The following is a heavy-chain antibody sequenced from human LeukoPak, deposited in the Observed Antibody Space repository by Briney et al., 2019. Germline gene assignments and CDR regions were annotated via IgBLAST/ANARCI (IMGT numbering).Heavy chain of an antibody. V-gene: IGHV2-70*01. Sequence: SGPALVKPTQTLTLTCTFSGFSLSTSGMCVSWIRQPPGKALEWLALIDWDDDKYYSTSLKTRLTISKDTSKNQVVLTMTNMDPVDTATYYCARIHMITFGGVIVAEDAFGIWGQGTMVTVSS. CDR3: ARIHMITFGGVIVAEDAFGI. CDR2: IDWDDDK. CDR1: GFSLSTSGMC. D-gene: IGHD3-16*02. J-gene: IGHJ3*02.